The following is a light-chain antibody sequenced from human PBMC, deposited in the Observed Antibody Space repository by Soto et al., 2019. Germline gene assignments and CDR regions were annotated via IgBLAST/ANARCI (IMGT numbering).Light chain of an antibody. V-gene: IGKV3-11*01. J-gene: IGKJ4*01. CDR3: QQRSNWPLT. CDR2: DAS. CDR1: QSVSRY. Sequence: EIVLTQSPATLSVSPGERATLSCRASQSVSRYVAWYQHKPGQAPRHLVYDASDRAAGVPARFSGSGSGTDFTLTISSLEPEDFAIYYCQQRSNWPLTFGGGTKVDIK.